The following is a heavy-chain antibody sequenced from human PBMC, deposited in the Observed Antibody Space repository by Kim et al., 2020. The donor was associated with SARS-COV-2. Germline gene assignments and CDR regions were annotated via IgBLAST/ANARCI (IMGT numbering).Heavy chain of an antibody. J-gene: IGHJ4*02. D-gene: IGHD3-22*01. CDR2: IYHSGST. V-gene: IGHV4-4*02. CDR3: ASSEGYDSSGYRDY. Sequence: SETLSLTCAVSGGSISSSNWWSWVRQPPGKGLEWIGEIYHSGSTNYNPSLKSRVTISVDKSKNQFSLKLSSVTAADTAVYYCASSEGYDSSGYRDYWGQGTLVTVSS. CDR1: GGSISSSNW.